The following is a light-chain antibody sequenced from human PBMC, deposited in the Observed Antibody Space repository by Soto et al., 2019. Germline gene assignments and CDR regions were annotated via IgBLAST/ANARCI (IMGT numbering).Light chain of an antibody. Sequence: QSALTQPASGSGSPGQAITISCTGTSSDVGGYNYVSWYQQHPGKAPKLMIYDVSNRPSGVSNRFSGSKSGNTASLTISGLQAEDEADYYCSSYPSSNTLYVFGTGTKVTVL. J-gene: IGLJ1*01. CDR1: SSDVGGYNY. V-gene: IGLV2-14*03. CDR2: DVS. CDR3: SSYPSSNTLYV.